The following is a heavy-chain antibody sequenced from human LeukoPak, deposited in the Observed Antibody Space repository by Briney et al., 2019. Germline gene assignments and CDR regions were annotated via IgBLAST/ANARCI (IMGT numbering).Heavy chain of an antibody. CDR3: ARPIAAAGTGAFDI. V-gene: IGHV5-51*01. J-gene: IGHJ3*02. Sequence: GESLKISCQGSGYTFTSYWIGWVRQMPVKGLEWMGSIYPGDSDTKYSPSFQGQVTISVDKSTNTAYLQWSSLKASDTAMYYCARPIAAAGTGAFDIWGQGTMVTVSS. D-gene: IGHD6-13*01. CDR1: GYTFTSYW. CDR2: IYPGDSDT.